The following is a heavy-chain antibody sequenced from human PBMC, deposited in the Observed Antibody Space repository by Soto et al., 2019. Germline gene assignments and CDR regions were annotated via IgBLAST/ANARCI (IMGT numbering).Heavy chain of an antibody. J-gene: IGHJ4*02. V-gene: IGHV4-31*11. D-gene: IGHD1-20*01. CDR2: IFYSGNT. CDR3: ARAWGFNSALGRPADY. CDR1: GGSISIGGYY. Sequence: QVQLQESGPRLVKPSQTLSLTCAVSGGSISIGGYYWSWIRQHPGKGLEWIGYIFYSGNTYYSPSLNGRVTMSVDTSKNQFSLKLSSVTAADTAVYYCARAWGFNSALGRPADYWGQGTLVTVSS.